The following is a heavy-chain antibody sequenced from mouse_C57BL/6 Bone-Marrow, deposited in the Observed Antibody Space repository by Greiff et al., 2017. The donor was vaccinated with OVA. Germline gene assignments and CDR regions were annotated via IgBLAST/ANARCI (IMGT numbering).Heavy chain of an antibody. CDR1: GYTFTDYY. V-gene: IGHV1-26*01. D-gene: IGHD4-1*01. CDR2: INPNNGGT. Sequence: EVQLQQSGPELVKPGASVKISCKASGYTFTDYYMNWVKQSHGKSLAWIGDINPNNGGTSYNQKFKGKATLTVDKSSSTAYMELRSLTSEDSAVYYCARGLGLWYFDVWGTGTTVTVSS. J-gene: IGHJ1*03. CDR3: ARGLGLWYFDV.